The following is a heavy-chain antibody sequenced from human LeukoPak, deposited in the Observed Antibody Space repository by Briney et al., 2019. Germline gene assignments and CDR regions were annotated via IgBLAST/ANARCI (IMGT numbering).Heavy chain of an antibody. CDR3: AKQGPARIPIVVVTAMAH. D-gene: IGHD2-21*02. J-gene: IGHJ4*02. V-gene: IGHV3-23*01. CDR2: ISGSGGST. Sequence: PGTSLRLSCAASGFTFSSYAMSWVRQAPGKGLEWVSAISGSGGSTYYADSVKGRFTISRDNSKNTLYLQMNSLRAEDTAVYYCAKQGPARIPIVVVTAMAHWGQGTLVTVSS. CDR1: GFTFSSYA.